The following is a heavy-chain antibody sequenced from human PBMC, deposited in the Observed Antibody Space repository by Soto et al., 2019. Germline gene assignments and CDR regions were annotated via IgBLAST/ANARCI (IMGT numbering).Heavy chain of an antibody. Sequence: GGSLRLSCAASGFTFSSYGMHWVRQAPGKGLEWVAVISYDGSNKYYADSVKGRFTISRDNSKNTLYLQMNSLRAEDTAVYYCAKDDLGYCSGGSCAPGYFQHWGQGTLVTVSS. J-gene: IGHJ1*01. CDR3: AKDDLGYCSGGSCAPGYFQH. CDR2: ISYDGSNK. D-gene: IGHD2-15*01. CDR1: GFTFSSYG. V-gene: IGHV3-30*18.